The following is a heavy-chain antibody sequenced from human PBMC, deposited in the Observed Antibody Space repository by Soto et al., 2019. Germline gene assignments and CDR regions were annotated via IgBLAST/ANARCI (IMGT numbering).Heavy chain of an antibody. CDR2: ISAYNGNT. Sequence: ASVKVSYKASGYTFTSYGISWVRQAPGQGLEWMGWISAYNGNTNYAQKLQGRVTMTTDTSTSTAYMELRSLRSDDTAVYYCAREGYCSGGSCNTNFQHWGQGTLVTVSS. D-gene: IGHD2-15*01. V-gene: IGHV1-18*01. J-gene: IGHJ1*01. CDR1: GYTFTSYG. CDR3: AREGYCSGGSCNTNFQH.